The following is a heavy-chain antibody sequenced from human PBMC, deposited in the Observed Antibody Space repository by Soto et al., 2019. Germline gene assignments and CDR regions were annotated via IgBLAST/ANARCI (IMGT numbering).Heavy chain of an antibody. Sequence: GGSLRLSCAASEFTFRSYWMHWVRQSPGKGLVWVSRISGDGSSTTYADSVRGRFTISRDHAKNTVYLQMDSLRAEDTAVYYCARSLPGTYGAFDLWGQGTMVTVSS. CDR2: ISGDGSST. J-gene: IGHJ3*01. V-gene: IGHV3-74*01. CDR1: EFTFRSYW. D-gene: IGHD1-7*01. CDR3: ARSLPGTYGAFDL.